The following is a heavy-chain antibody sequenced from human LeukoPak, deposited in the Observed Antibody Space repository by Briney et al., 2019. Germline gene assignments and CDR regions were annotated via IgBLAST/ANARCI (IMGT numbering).Heavy chain of an antibody. CDR3: ARGYPPRRYYDSSGYYSYYFDY. J-gene: IGHJ4*02. D-gene: IGHD3-22*01. CDR2: ISAYNGYT. V-gene: IGHV1-18*01. CDR1: GYTFTSYG. Sequence: GASVKVSCKASGYTFTSYGISWVRQAPGQGLEWMGWISAYNGYTIYAQKFQGRVTMTTDTSTSTAYMELRSLRSDDAAVYYCARGYPPRRYYDSSGYYSYYFDYWGQGILVTVSS.